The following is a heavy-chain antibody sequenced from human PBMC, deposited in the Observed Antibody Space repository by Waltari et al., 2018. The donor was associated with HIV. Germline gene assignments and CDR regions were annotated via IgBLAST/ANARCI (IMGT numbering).Heavy chain of an antibody. J-gene: IGHJ4*02. CDR1: GFTFSSYA. Sequence: QVQLVESGGGVVQPGRYLRLSCAASGFTFSSYAMQWVRQATGRAPGKWLELVSVTAYDESNKSFADSVKARFTSSSDNSKNTLYLQMNSLRADDTAVYYCARVVDTAMAVDYWGQGTLVTVSS. CDR3: ARVVDTAMAVDY. V-gene: IGHV3-30-3*01. CDR2: TAYDESNK. D-gene: IGHD5-18*01.